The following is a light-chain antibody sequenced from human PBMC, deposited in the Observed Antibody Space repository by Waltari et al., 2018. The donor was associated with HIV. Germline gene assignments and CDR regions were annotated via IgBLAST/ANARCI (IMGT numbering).Light chain of an antibody. V-gene: IGLV1-44*01. J-gene: IGLJ3*02. CDR2: RNN. Sequence: GTPGQSVTISCSGSSSNIGSDTVNWYQHLPGTAPKLLIYRNNERPSGVPDRFSGSKSGTSASLAISGLQSEDEADYYCAAWDDTLNGPVFGGGTKLTVL. CDR1: SSNIGSDT. CDR3: AAWDDTLNGPV.